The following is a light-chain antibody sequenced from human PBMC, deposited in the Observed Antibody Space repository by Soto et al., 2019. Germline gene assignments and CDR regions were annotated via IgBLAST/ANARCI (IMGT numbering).Light chain of an antibody. V-gene: IGKV3-15*01. CDR2: GAS. CDR3: RQYKTWPPKYT. CDR1: QSVSSN. Sequence: EIVMTQSPATLTVSPGERATLSCRASQSVSSNLAWYQQKPGQAPRLLISGASSRATGIPARFSGSGSGTEFPRTITSLQSEDFAVYYCRQYKTWPPKYTFGQGTMLEIK. J-gene: IGKJ2*01.